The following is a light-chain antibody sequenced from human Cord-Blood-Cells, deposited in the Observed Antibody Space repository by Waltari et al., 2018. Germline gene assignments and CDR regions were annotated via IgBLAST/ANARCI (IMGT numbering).Light chain of an antibody. CDR1: KSIISY. CDR3: QQSYSTPFT. CDR2: AAS. V-gene: IGKV1-39*01. Sequence: DIQMTQSPSSLSAYVGDRVTLTCRASKSIISYLNWYQQKPGKAPKLLIYAASSLQSGVPSRFSGSGSGTDFTLTISSLQPEDFATYYCQQSYSTPFTFGPGTKVEIK. J-gene: IGKJ3*01.